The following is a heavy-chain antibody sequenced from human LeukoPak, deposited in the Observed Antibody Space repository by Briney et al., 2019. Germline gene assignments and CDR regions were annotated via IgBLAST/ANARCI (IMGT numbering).Heavy chain of an antibody. CDR2: IKHDGSEK. CDR1: GFTFSSYW. CDR3: ARDRDPSNYYGSGNYYYY. J-gene: IGHJ4*02. Sequence: GGSLRLSCAASGFTFSSYWMTWVRQAPGEGLEWVANIKHDGSEKYYVDSVKGRFTISRDNAKNSLYLQMNSLRAEDTAVYYCARDRDPSNYYGSGNYYYYWGQGTLVTVSS. D-gene: IGHD3-10*01. V-gene: IGHV3-7*01.